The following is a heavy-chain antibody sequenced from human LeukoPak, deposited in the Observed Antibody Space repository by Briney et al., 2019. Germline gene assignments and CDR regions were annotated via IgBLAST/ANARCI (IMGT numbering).Heavy chain of an antibody. CDR2: ISSSSSYI. D-gene: IGHD2-2*01. CDR3: ARALSRGIYSSTSCYGQPPHHKHYYYYMDV. J-gene: IGHJ6*03. V-gene: IGHV3-21*01. CDR1: GFTFSSYS. Sequence: KPGGSLRLSCAASGFTFSSYSMNWVRQAPGKGLEWVSSISSSSSYIYYADSVKGRFTISRDNAKNSLYLQMNSLRAEDTAVYYCARALSRGIYSSTSCYGQPPHHKHYYYYMDVWGKGTTVTVSS.